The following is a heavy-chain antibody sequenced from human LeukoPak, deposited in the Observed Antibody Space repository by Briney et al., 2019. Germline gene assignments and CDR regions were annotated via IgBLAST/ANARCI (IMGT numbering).Heavy chain of an antibody. V-gene: IGHV3-30*03. Sequence: GGSLRLSCAASGFTFSNYGMHWVRQAPGKGLQWVAFISYDGSNKYYADSVRGRFTISRDNSKNTLYLQMNTLRPEDTAVYYCARAGYGSGSLLWFDPWGQGTLVTVSS. CDR3: ARAGYGSGSLLWFDP. CDR2: ISYDGSNK. D-gene: IGHD3-10*01. J-gene: IGHJ5*02. CDR1: GFTFSNYG.